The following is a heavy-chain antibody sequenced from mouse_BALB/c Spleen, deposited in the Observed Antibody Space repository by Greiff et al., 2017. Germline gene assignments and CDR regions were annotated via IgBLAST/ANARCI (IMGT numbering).Heavy chain of an antibody. V-gene: IGHV3-2*02. J-gene: IGHJ2*01. D-gene: IGHD1-1*01. Sequence: DVQLVESGPGLVKPSQSLSLTCTVTGYSITSDYAWNWIRQFPGNKLEWMGYISYSGSTSYNPSLKSRISITRDTSKNQFFLQLNSVTTEDTATYYCARGGLFYYYGHCFDYWGQGTTLTVSS. CDR2: ISYSGST. CDR3: ARGGLFYYYGHCFDY. CDR1: GYSITSDYA.